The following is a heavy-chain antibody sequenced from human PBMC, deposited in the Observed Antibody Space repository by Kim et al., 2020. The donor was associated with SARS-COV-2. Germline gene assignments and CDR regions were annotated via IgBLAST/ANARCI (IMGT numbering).Heavy chain of an antibody. CDR1: GFTFSSYA. V-gene: IGHV3-30-3*01. D-gene: IGHD2-2*01. CDR3: ASLGGSTSYYYGMDV. CDR2: ISYDGSNK. J-gene: IGHJ6*02. Sequence: GGSLRLSCAASGFTFSSYAMHWVRQAPGKGLEWVAVISYDGSNKYYADSVKGRFTISRDNSKNTLYLQMNSLRAEDTAVYYCASLGGSTSYYYGMDVWGQGTTVTVSS.